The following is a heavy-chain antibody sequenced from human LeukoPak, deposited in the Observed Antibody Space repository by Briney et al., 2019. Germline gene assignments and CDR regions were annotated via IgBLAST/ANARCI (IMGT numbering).Heavy chain of an antibody. V-gene: IGHV1-46*01. J-gene: IGHJ1*01. CDR1: GYTLTSYY. Sequence: ASVKVSCKASGYTLTSYYMHWVRQAPGQGLEWMGIINPSGGSTSYAQKFQGRVTMTRDMSTSTVYMELSSLRSEDTAVYYCASRFRGYCSGGSCSNFQHWGQGTLVTVSS. CDR2: INPSGGST. D-gene: IGHD2-15*01. CDR3: ASRFRGYCSGGSCSNFQH.